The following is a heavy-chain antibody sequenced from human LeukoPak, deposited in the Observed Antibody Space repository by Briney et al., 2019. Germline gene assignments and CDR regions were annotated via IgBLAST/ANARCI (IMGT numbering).Heavy chain of an antibody. CDR3: VKDDGWVQYAN. V-gene: IGHV3-7*03. D-gene: IGHD5-24*01. CDR2: VEQDGSEK. J-gene: IGHJ4*02. CDR1: GFTFSSYW. Sequence: GGSLRLSCAASGFTFSSYWMSWVRQAPGKGLEWVANVEQDGSEKYYVDSVKGRFIISRDNSKNTVYLQMNSLSAEDAAVYYCVKDDGWVQYANWGQGTLVTVSS.